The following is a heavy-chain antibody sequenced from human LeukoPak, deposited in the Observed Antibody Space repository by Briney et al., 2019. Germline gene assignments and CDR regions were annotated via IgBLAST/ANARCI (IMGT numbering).Heavy chain of an antibody. CDR2: INPNSGGT. Sequence: ASVKASCKASGYTFTSYGISWVRQAPGQGLEWMGWINPNSGGTNYAQKFQGWVTMTRDTSISTAYMELSRLRSDDTAVYYCARYSFHREYDYWGQGTLVTVSS. CDR1: GYTFTSYG. V-gene: IGHV1-2*04. D-gene: IGHD2-21*01. CDR3: ARYSFHREYDY. J-gene: IGHJ4*02.